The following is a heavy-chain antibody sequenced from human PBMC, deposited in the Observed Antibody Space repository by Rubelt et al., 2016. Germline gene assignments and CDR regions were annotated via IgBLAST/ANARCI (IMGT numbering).Heavy chain of an antibody. V-gene: IGHV4-34*01. D-gene: IGHD6-19*01. CDR1: GGSISSYY. Sequence: QLHLQESGPGLVKPSETLSLTCTISGGSISSYYWSWIRQPPGKGLEWIGEINHSGSTNYNQSLKGRVTISVGTAKNQFSRKLSSVTAADTAVYYGARGTVRFHSSGWYNWGQGTLVTVSS. CDR2: INHSGST. J-gene: IGHJ4*02. CDR3: ARGTVRFHSSGWYN.